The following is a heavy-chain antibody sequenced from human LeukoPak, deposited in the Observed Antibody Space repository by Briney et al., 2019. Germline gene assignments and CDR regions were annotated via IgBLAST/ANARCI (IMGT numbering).Heavy chain of an antibody. CDR2: IKQDGSQR. CDR3: AGDRKVTTFDS. V-gene: IGHV3-7*01. J-gene: IGHJ4*02. CDR1: GFTFGSYW. D-gene: IGHD4-17*01. Sequence: GRSLRLSCAASGFTFGSYWMSWVRQAPGKGLEWVANIKQDGSQRFYVHSVKGRFTISRDNAQNSLYLQMISLRVQDTTLYYCAGDRKVTTFDSWGQGTLVTVSS.